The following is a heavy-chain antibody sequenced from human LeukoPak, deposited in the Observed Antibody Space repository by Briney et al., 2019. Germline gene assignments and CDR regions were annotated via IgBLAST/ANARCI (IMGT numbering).Heavy chain of an antibody. Sequence: ASVKVSCKASGYTFTNHDINWVRQATGQGLEWMGWMNPNSGNTGYAQKFQGRVTMTRNTSISTAYMELSSLRSEDTAVYYCARGGAGYYKSYYYYGKDVWGQGTTVTVSS. CDR1: GYTFTNHD. D-gene: IGHD3-9*01. CDR3: ARGGAGYYKSYYYYGKDV. V-gene: IGHV1-8*02. J-gene: IGHJ6*02. CDR2: MNPNSGNT.